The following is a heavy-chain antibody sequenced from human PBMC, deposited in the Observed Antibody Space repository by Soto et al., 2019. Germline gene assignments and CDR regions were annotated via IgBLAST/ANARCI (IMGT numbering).Heavy chain of an antibody. CDR1: GFTVSSNY. CDR2: IYSGGST. J-gene: IGHJ5*02. CDR3: ARDNPGYYDILTGYYRVYWFDP. V-gene: IGHV3-66*01. D-gene: IGHD3-9*01. Sequence: GGSLRLSCAASGFTVSSNYMSWVRQAPGKGLEWVSVIYSGGSTYYADSVKGRFTISRDNSKNTLYLQMNSLRAEDTAVYYCARDNPGYYDILTGYYRVYWFDPWGQGTLVTVSS.